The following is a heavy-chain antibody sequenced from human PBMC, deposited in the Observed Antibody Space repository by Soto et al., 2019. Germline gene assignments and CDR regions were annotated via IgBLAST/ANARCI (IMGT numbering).Heavy chain of an antibody. J-gene: IGHJ6*02. CDR3: ARDRYYDILTGGAYYYYGRDV. CDR1: GFTFSSYG. CDR2: IWDDGSNK. D-gene: IGHD3-9*01. V-gene: IGHV3-33*01. Sequence: QVQLVESGGGVVQPGRSLRLSCAASGFTFSSYGMHWVRQAPGKGREWVAVIWDDGSNKYYADSVKGRFTISRDNSKNTLYLEMNSPGAEDTAVYYCARDRYYDILTGGAYYYYGRDVWGQGTTVTVSS.